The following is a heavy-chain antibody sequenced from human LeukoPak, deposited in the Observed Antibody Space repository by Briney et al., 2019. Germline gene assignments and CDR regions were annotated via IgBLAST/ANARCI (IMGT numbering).Heavy chain of an antibody. CDR1: GFTFHGYA. CDR3: ARVVPMSDY. CDR2: ISGSGSNT. Sequence: GGSLRLSCAASGFTFHGYAMHWVRQAPGKGLEWVSGISGSGSNTYYPDSVKGRFTISRDNSKNTLFLQVSSLIAEDTAVYYCARVVPMSDYWGQGTLVTVSS. V-gene: IGHV3-23*01. J-gene: IGHJ4*02.